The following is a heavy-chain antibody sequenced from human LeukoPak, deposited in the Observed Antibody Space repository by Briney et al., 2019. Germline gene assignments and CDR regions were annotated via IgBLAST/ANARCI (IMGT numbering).Heavy chain of an antibody. D-gene: IGHD1-26*01. CDR1: GLTFETYA. V-gene: IGHV3-23*01. CDR3: AKDASYSGTYIANFDY. CDR2: ITGGGYST. Sequence: GGSLRLSCAASGLTFETYAMTWVRQAPGKGLEWASSITGGGYSTYYADSVRGRFTISRDNSGNTLFLHMDSLRAEDTAVYYCAKDASYSGTYIANFDYWGQGTLVTVSS. J-gene: IGHJ4*02.